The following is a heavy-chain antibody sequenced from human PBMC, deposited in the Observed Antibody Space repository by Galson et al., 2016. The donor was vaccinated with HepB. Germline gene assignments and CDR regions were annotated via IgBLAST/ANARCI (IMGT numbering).Heavy chain of an antibody. J-gene: IGHJ4*02. CDR1: GFSFSTFA. Sequence: SLRLSCAASGFSFSTFAMSWVRQAPGKGLEWISGITGTGGGTYYADSVKGRFTISRDTSKNTLFLQLSSLRVGDTAVYYCAKDHTGSTVGWSDGMDVWGQGTLVTVSS. D-gene: IGHD1-7*01. CDR3: AKDHTGSTVGWSDGMDV. CDR2: ITGTGGGT. V-gene: IGHV3-23*01.